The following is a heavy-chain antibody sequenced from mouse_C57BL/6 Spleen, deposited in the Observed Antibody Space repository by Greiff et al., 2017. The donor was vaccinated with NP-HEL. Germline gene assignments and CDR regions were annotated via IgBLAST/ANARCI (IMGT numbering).Heavy chain of an antibody. Sequence: VQLQQSGPELVKPGASVKMSCKASGYTFTDYNMHWVKQSHGKSLEWIGYINPNNGGTSYNQKFKGKATLTVNKSSSTAYMELRSLTSADSAVYYCARWDDYDGYFDYWGQGTTLTVSS. CDR2: INPNNGGT. CDR3: ARWDDYDGYFDY. J-gene: IGHJ2*01. V-gene: IGHV1-22*01. CDR1: GYTFTDYN. D-gene: IGHD2-4*01.